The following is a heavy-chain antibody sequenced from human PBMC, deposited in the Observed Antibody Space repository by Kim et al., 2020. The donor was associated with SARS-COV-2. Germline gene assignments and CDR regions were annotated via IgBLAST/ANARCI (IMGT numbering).Heavy chain of an antibody. V-gene: IGHV4-34*01. CDR3: ARVRYYDSRGSYPGDY. D-gene: IGHD3-22*01. J-gene: IGHJ4*02. Sequence: SLKSRVTISVDTSKNQFSLKLSSVTAADTAVYYCARVRYYDSRGSYPGDYWGQGTLVTVSS.